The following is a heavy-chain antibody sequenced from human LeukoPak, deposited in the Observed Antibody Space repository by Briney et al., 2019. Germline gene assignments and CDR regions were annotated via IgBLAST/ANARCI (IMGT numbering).Heavy chain of an antibody. CDR2: IRANGDST. CDR1: GFTFRSSA. D-gene: IGHD6-19*01. J-gene: IGHJ4*02. V-gene: IGHV3-23*01. Sequence: GGPLRLSGAASGFTFRSSAMSWVRQSQGKGLEWVSAIRANGDSTYYADSVKGRFTISRDNSRNTLYLQMNSLRAEDTALYYCVKVGGWLVFDNWGQGTPVTVSS. CDR3: VKVGGWLVFDN.